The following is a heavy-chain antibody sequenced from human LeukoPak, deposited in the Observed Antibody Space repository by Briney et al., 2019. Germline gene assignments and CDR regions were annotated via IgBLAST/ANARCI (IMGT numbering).Heavy chain of an antibody. CDR2: TKQGGSEK. Sequence: QTGGSLRLSCAASELTSSTSWMSWVRQAPGKGLEWVAQTKQGGSEKYYVDSVKGRFTTSRDKNSLFLQMNSVRAEDTAVYYCVGWGISGITNHWGQGTLVTVSS. CDR1: ELTSSTSW. D-gene: IGHD1-7*01. V-gene: IGHV3-7*01. J-gene: IGHJ4*02. CDR3: VGWGISGITNH.